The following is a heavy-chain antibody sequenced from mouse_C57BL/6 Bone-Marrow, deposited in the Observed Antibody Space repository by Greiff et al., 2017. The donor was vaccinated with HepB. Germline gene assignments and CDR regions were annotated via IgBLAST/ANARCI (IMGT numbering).Heavy chain of an antibody. Sequence: EVQLQQSGAELVRPGASVKLSCTASGFNIKDDYMHWVKQRPEQGLEWIGWIDPENGDTEYASKFQGKATITADTSSNTVYLQLSSLTSEDTAVYYCTTDDGYSGYWGQGTTLTVSS. J-gene: IGHJ2*01. CDR2: IDPENGDT. D-gene: IGHD2-3*01. CDR3: TTDDGYSGY. V-gene: IGHV14-4*01. CDR1: GFNIKDDY.